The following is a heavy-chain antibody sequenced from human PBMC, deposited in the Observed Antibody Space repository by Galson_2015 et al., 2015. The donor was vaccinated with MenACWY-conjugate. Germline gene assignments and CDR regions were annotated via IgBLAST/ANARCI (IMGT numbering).Heavy chain of an antibody. Sequence: SLRLSCAASGFTFSSYSMNWVRQAPGKGLEWVSYISSSSSTIYYADSVKGRFTISRDNAKNSLYLQMNSLRAEDTAVYYCASRDSSSWYRQYFQHWGQGSLVIVTS. CDR1: GFTFSSYS. V-gene: IGHV3-48*01. CDR2: ISSSSSTI. CDR3: ASRDSSSWYRQYFQH. J-gene: IGHJ1*01. D-gene: IGHD6-13*01.